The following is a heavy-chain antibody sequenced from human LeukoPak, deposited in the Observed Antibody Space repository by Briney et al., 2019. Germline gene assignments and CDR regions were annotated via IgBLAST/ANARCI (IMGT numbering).Heavy chain of an antibody. CDR2: FDPEDGET. D-gene: IGHD2-21*01. J-gene: IGHJ3*02. CDR1: GYTLTELS. V-gene: IGHV1-24*01. CDR3: ATASYCGGDCYWPDAFDI. Sequence: ASVKVSCKVSGYTLTELSMHWVRQAPGKGLEWMGGFDPEDGETIYAQKFQGRVTMTEDTSTDTAYMELSSLRSEDTAVYYCATASYCGGDCYWPDAFDIWGQGTMVTVSS.